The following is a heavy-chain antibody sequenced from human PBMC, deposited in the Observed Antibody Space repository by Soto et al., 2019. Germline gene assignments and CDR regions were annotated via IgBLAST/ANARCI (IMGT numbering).Heavy chain of an antibody. D-gene: IGHD2-15*01. V-gene: IGHV1-58*02. CDR2: IVVGSGNK. Sequence: SVKVSCKASGFTFTSSAMQWVRQARGQRLEWKGWIVVGSGNKNYAQKFQERVTITRDMSTSTAYMELSSLRSEDTAVYYCAADPYGYCSGGSCYYYYYYMDVWGKGTTVTVSS. CDR3: AADPYGYCSGGSCYYYYYYMDV. CDR1: GFTFTSSA. J-gene: IGHJ6*03.